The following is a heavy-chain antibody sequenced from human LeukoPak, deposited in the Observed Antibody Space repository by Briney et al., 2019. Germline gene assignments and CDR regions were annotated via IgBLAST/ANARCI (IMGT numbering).Heavy chain of an antibody. D-gene: IGHD2-2*01. CDR2: INGDGTSK. V-gene: IGHV3-74*01. CDR3: ARGCRSPSCSIDY. CDR1: RFTFSSYG. Sequence: GGSLRLSCAASRFTFSSYGMHWVRQVPGKGLLWVARINGDGTSKTYADSVKGRFTISRDNAKNTLYLQMNSLRAEDTAVYYCARGCRSPSCSIDYWGQGTLVTVSS. J-gene: IGHJ4*02.